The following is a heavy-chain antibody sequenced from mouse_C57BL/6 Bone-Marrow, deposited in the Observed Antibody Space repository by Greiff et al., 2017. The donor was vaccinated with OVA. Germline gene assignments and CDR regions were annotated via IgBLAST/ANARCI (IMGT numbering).Heavy chain of an antibody. CDR1: GFTFSDYY. CDR3: ADASY. CDR2: ISNGGGST. J-gene: IGHJ3*01. Sequence: EVQVVESGGGLVQPGGSLKLSCAASGFTFSDYYMYWVRQTPEKRLEWVAYISNGGGSTYYPDTVKGRFTISRDNAKNTLYLQMSRLKSEDTAMYYCADASYWGQGTLVTVSA. V-gene: IGHV5-12*01.